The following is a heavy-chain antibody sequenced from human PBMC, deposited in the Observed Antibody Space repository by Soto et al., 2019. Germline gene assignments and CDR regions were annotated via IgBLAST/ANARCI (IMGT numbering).Heavy chain of an antibody. Sequence: GGSLRLSCAASGFTFSTYAMNWVRQAPGKGLEWVALISYDESKKYYADSVKGRFTISRDNSKNSLYLQMNSLRAEDTAVYYCAREADYVNWFDPWGQGTLVTVSS. CDR1: GFTFSTYA. CDR3: AREADYVNWFDP. D-gene: IGHD4-17*01. CDR2: ISYDESKK. J-gene: IGHJ5*02. V-gene: IGHV3-30*03.